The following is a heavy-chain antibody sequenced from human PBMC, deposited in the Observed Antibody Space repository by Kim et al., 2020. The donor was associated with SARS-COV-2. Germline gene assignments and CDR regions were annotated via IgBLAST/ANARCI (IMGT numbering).Heavy chain of an antibody. D-gene: IGHD3-10*01. CDR3: AKDLGTTWLGAAGYFDY. V-gene: IGHV4-39*07. Sequence: SETLSLTCIVSGGSISSSSYYWGWIRQPPGKGLEWIGNIYYSGSTYYNPSLKSRVTISVDTSKNQFSLKLSSVTAADTAVYYCAKDLGTTWLGAAGYFDYWGQGILVTVSS. CDR1: GGSISSSSYY. J-gene: IGHJ4*02. CDR2: IYYSGST.